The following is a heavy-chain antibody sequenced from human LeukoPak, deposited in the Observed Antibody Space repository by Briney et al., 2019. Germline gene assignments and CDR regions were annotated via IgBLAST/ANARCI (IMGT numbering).Heavy chain of an antibody. CDR2: IYYSGST. Sequence: SETLSLTCTVSGGTIRSYYWSWIRQPPGKGLEWIGNIYYSGSTNVHPSLKGRVTISVDTSKNQLSLDLSSVTTADTAVYYCARDLGGNPWYFDYWGQGILVTVSS. D-gene: IGHD1-14*01. V-gene: IGHV4-59*01. J-gene: IGHJ4*02. CDR1: GGTIRSYY. CDR3: ARDLGGNPWYFDY.